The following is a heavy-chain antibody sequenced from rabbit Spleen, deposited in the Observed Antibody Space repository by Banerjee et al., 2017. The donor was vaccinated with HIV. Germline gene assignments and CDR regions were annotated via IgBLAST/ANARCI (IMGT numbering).Heavy chain of an antibody. CDR2: INIVTGKS. CDR3: ARDDGSYDYIDGYFNL. CDR1: GFSFSNTDY. D-gene: IGHD6-1*01. Sequence: QSLEESGGDLVKPGASLTLTCTASGFSFSNTDYMCWVRQAPGKGLEWIACINIVTGKSVYASWAKGRFLMSRTSSTTVTLQMTSLTAADTATYFCARDDGSYDYIDGYFNLWGPGTLVTVS. J-gene: IGHJ4*01. V-gene: IGHV1S40*01.